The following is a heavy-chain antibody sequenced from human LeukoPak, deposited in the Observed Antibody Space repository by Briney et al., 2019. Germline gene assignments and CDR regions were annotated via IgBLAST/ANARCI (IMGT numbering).Heavy chain of an antibody. CDR1: GFTFDDYA. CDR3: AKDITRIAAAGYFFDY. V-gene: IGHV3-43D*03. CDR2: ISWDGGST. D-gene: IGHD6-13*01. Sequence: GGSLRLSCAASGFTFDDYAMHWVRQAPGKGLEWVSLISWDGGSTYYADSVKGRFTISRDNSKNSLYLQMNSLRAEDTALYYCAKDITRIAAAGYFFDYWGQGTLVTVSS. J-gene: IGHJ4*02.